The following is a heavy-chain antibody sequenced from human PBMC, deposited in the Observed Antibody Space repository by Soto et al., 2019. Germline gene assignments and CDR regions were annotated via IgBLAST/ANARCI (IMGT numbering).Heavy chain of an antibody. CDR3: ARRAYFDSGKQFDY. D-gene: IGHD3-10*01. J-gene: IGHJ4*02. V-gene: IGHV2-5*02. CDR1: GFSLSTSGVG. CDR2: IYWDDEK. Sequence: QITLKESGPTLVKPTQTLTLTCTFSGFSLSTSGVGVGWIRQPPGKALEWLAIIYWDDEKRYSPSLKTRLTVTKDTAKHQVVLTMTNGDHVDKATYYCARRAYFDSGKQFDYWGQGTLVSVSS.